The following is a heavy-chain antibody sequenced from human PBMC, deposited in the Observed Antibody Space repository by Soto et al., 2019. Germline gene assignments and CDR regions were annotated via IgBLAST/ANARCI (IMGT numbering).Heavy chain of an antibody. CDR2: ISYDGSNK. Sequence: QVQLVESGGGVVQPGRSLRLSCAASGFTFSSYAMHWVRQAPGKGLEWVAVISYDGSNKYYADSVKGRFTISRDNSKNTLYLQMNSLRAEDTAVYYCARDRGYGGYGVGDYWGQGTLVTVSS. CDR1: GFTFSSYA. D-gene: IGHD5-12*01. J-gene: IGHJ4*02. CDR3: ARDRGYGGYGVGDY. V-gene: IGHV3-30-3*01.